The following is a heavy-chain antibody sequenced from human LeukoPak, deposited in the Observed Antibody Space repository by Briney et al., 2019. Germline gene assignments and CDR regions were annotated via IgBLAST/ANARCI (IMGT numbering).Heavy chain of an antibody. D-gene: IGHD5-18*01. CDR2: MNPNSGNT. CDR1: GYTFTSYD. CDR3: ARDHSGYSYLFDP. V-gene: IGHV1-8*01. Sequence: ASVKVSCTASGYTFTSYDINWVRQATGQGLEWMGWMNPNSGNTGYAQKFQGRVTITADESTSTAYMELSSLRSEDTAVYYCARDHSGYSYLFDPWGQGTLVTVSS. J-gene: IGHJ5*02.